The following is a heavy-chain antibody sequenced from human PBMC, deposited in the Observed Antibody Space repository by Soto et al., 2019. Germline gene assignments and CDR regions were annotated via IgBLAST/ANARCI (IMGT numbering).Heavy chain of an antibody. Sequence: PGGSLRLSCAASGFPFSNYAMLWVRQAPGKGLEYISGIGSDGGDTYYANSVKGRFTISRDNSKNTLYLQMGSLRPEDMGGYYCVRESLGVWGQGTMVTDSS. J-gene: IGHJ6*02. CDR3: VRESLGV. CDR1: GFPFSNYA. CDR2: IGSDGGDT. V-gene: IGHV3-64*01.